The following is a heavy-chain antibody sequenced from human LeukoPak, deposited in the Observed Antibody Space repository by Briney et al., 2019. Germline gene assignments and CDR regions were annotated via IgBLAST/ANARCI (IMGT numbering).Heavy chain of an antibody. Sequence: GGSLRLSCAASGFTFSSYWMHWVRQAPGKGLVWVSRINSDGSSTSYADSVKGRFTISRDNSKNTLYLQMNSLRVEDTAVYYCAKTEPLELLEWLLFDYWGQGTLVTVSS. J-gene: IGHJ4*02. CDR1: GFTFSSYW. CDR3: AKTEPLELLEWLLFDY. D-gene: IGHD3-3*01. CDR2: INSDGSST. V-gene: IGHV3-74*01.